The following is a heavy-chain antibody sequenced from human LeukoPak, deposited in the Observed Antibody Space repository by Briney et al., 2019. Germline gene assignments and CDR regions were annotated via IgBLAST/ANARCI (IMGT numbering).Heavy chain of an antibody. V-gene: IGHV3-7*01. D-gene: IGHD6-19*01. J-gene: IGHJ4*02. Sequence: GGSLRLSCAASGFTFSRYWMSWVRQAPGKGLEWVANIKQDGSEKDYVDSVKGRFTISRDNAKNSLYLQMNSLRAEDTAVYYCARMDIAVAGIFDYWGQGTLVTVSS. CDR3: ARMDIAVAGIFDY. CDR2: IKQDGSEK. CDR1: GFTFSRYW.